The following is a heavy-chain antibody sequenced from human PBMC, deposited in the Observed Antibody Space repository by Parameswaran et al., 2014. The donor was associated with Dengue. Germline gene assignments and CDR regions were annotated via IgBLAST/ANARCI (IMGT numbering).Heavy chain of an antibody. D-gene: IGHD2-2*01. Sequence: VRQMPGKGLEWIGEINHSGSTNYNPSLKSRVTISVDTSKNQFSLKLSSVTAADTAVYYCARGDGALVVPAAIRRRGRYFDLWGRGTLVTVSS. J-gene: IGHJ2*01. V-gene: IGHV4-34*01. CDR2: INHSGST. CDR3: ARGDGALVVPAAIRRRGRYFDL.